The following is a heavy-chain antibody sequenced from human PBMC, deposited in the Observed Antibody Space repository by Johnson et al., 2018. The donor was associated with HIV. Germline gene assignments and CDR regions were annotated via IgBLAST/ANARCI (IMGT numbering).Heavy chain of an antibody. CDR1: GFTFSSYA. CDR2: ISDDGSNE. Sequence: QVQLVESGGGVVQPGRSLRLSCAASGFTFSSYAMHWVRQAPGKGLEWVAVISDDGSNEYYADSVKGRFALSRDNSKNTLYLQMNSLRAEDTAVYYCAKCRDYDSGGCSNAFDIGGQGTMVTVSS. D-gene: IGHD3-22*01. J-gene: IGHJ3*02. CDR3: AKCRDYDSGGCSNAFDI. V-gene: IGHV3-30*09.